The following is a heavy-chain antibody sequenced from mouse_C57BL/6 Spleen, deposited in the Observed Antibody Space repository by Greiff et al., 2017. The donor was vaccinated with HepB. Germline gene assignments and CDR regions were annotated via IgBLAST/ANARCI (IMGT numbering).Heavy chain of an antibody. Sequence: VQLQQSGAELVKPGASVKLSCKASGYTFTSYWMHWVKQRPGQGLEWIGMIHPNSGSTNYNEKFKSKATLTVDKSSSTAYMQLSSLTSEDSAVYYGASERRSEGFAYWGQGTLVTVSA. J-gene: IGHJ3*01. CDR1: GYTFTSYW. CDR3: ASERRSEGFAY. V-gene: IGHV1-64*01. CDR2: IHPNSGST.